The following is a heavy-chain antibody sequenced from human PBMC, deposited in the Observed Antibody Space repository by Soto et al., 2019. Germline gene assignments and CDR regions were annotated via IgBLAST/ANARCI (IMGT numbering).Heavy chain of an antibody. V-gene: IGHV3-30*18. Sequence: QVQLVESGGGVVQPGTSLRLSCAASGFNFRAYGMHWVRQAPGKGLEWVAVISYDGSNKYYADSVKGRFTISRDNSKNTLSLQMISLRAEDTAVYYCAKEEMATIDYWGQGTLVTVSS. CDR2: ISYDGSNK. D-gene: IGHD5-12*01. CDR3: AKEEMATIDY. J-gene: IGHJ4*02. CDR1: GFNFRAYG.